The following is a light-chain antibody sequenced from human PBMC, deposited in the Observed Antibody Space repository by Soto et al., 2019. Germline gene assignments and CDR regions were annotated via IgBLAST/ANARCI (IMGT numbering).Light chain of an antibody. CDR3: QQYSSSTWT. CDR1: QSVSRN. CDR2: DAS. J-gene: IGKJ1*01. Sequence: EIVMTESPSTLSVSPGERATISCRASQSVSRNLAWYQQKPGQAPRLLIYDASTRATGIPDRFSGSGSGTDFTLTISRLEPEDFAVYYCQQYSSSTWTFGQGTKVDIK. V-gene: IGKV3D-15*01.